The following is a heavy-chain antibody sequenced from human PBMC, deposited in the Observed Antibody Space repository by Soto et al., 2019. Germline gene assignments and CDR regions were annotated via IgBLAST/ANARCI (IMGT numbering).Heavy chain of an antibody. CDR1: GFSFTGYY. D-gene: IGHD6-6*01. CDR2: INAHSGGT. CDR3: AKDLTRQLAYWLDP. V-gene: IGHV1-2*02. Sequence: ASVKVSCKASGFSFTGYYIHWLRQAPGQGLEWMGWINAHSGGTEYAQKFQGRVTLARDTSIATAYLTLTSLTSDDTALYYCAKDLTRQLAYWLDPWGQGTQVTVYS. J-gene: IGHJ5*02.